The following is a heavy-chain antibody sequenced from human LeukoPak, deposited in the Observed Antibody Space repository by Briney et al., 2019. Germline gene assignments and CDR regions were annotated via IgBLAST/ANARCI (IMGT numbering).Heavy chain of an antibody. CDR2: ISYDGSNK. CDR1: GITFSSYG. V-gene: IGHV3-30*18. CDR3: AKVDECSGRSCYFGNWFDP. J-gene: IGHJ5*02. Sequence: GRSLRLSCVASGITFSSYGMHWVRQAPGKGLEWVAVISYDGSNKYYADSVKGRFTISRDNSKNTLYLQMNSLRAEDTALYYFAKVDECSGRSCYFGNWFDPWGQGTLVTVSS. D-gene: IGHD2-15*01.